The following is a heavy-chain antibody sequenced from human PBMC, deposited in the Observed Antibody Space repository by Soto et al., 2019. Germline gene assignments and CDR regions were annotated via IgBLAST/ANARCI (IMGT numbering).Heavy chain of an antibody. Sequence: ASVKVSCKASGYTFTSYGISWVRQAPGQGLEWMGWISAYNGNTNYAQKLQGRVTMTTDTSTSTAYMELRSLRSDDTAVYYCARDPITMVRGVTDYYYGMDVWGQGTTVTVSS. D-gene: IGHD3-10*01. CDR3: ARDPITMVRGVTDYYYGMDV. J-gene: IGHJ6*02. V-gene: IGHV1-18*01. CDR1: GYTFTSYG. CDR2: ISAYNGNT.